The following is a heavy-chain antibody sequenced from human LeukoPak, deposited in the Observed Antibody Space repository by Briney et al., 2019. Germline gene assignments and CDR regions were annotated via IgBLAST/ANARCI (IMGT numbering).Heavy chain of an antibody. V-gene: IGHV3-53*01. J-gene: IGHJ5*02. CDR2: IYSGGST. CDR3: ARGATDTTRWFDP. D-gene: IGHD1-7*01. CDR1: GFTVSSNY. Sequence: GGSLRLSCAASGFTVSSNYMSWVRQAPGKGLEWVSVIYSGGSTYYADSVKGRFTISRDNAKNSLYLQMNGLRAEDTAAYYCARGATDTTRWFDPWGQGTLVTVSS.